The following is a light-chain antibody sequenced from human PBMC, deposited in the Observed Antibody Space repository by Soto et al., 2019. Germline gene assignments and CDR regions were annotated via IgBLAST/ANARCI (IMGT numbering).Light chain of an antibody. Sequence: AIQMTQSPSSLSASVGDRVTITCRASQGIRSELGWYQQKPGKAPNLLIYTASTLQSGVPSGFSGSGSGTDFTLSISSLQPKHFSAYYCILDHIHPLTFGGGSKVDI. CDR2: TAS. CDR3: ILDHIHPLT. J-gene: IGKJ4*01. CDR1: QGIRSE. V-gene: IGKV1-6*01.